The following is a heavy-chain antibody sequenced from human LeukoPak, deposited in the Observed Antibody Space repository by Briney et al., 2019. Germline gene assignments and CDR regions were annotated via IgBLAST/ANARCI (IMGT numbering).Heavy chain of an antibody. CDR3: AGAYSSGWYYFDY. CDR1: GFTFSSYA. J-gene: IGHJ4*02. V-gene: IGHV3-23*01. Sequence: PGGSLRVSCAASGFTFSSYAMSWVRQAPGKGLEWVSSISGSGGNTYYADSVKGRFTISRDNSKNTLYLQMNSLRAEDTAVYYCAGAYSSGWYYFDYWGQGTLVTVSS. D-gene: IGHD6-13*01. CDR2: ISGSGGNT.